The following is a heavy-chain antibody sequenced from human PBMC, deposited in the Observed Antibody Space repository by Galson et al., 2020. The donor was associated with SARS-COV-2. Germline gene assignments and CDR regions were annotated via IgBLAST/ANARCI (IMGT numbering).Heavy chain of an antibody. D-gene: IGHD6-13*01. V-gene: IGHV5-10-1*01. CDR1: GYSFTSYW. CDR2: IDPSDSYT. CDR3: ARHLSAAGDGALLNRFDP. J-gene: IGHJ5*02. Sequence: HGESLKISCKGSGYSFTSYWISWVRQMPGKGLEWMGRIDPSDSYTNYSPSFQGHVTISADKSISTAYLQWSSLKASDTAMYYCARHLSAAGDGALLNRFDPWGQATLVTVSA.